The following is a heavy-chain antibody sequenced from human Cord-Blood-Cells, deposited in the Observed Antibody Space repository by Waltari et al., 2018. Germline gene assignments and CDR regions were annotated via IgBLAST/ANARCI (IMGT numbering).Heavy chain of an antibody. CDR2: ISYDGSNK. J-gene: IGHJ4*02. CDR1: GFTFSSYG. CDR3: AKDGRGSFDY. Sequence: QVQLVESGGGVVQPGRSLSLSCAASGFTFSSYGLHWVRQAPGKGLEWVAVISYDGSNKYYADSVKGRFTISRDNSKNTLYLQMNSLRAEDTAVYYCAKDGRGSFDYWGQGTLVTVSS. V-gene: IGHV3-30*18.